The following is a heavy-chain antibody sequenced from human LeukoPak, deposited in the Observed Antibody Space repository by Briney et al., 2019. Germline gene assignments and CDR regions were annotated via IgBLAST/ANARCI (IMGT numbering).Heavy chain of an antibody. CDR2: FYSGDST. D-gene: IGHD1-26*01. CDR3: ARALGSGTYYD. V-gene: IGHV3-53*01. Sequence: GGSLRLSCAASGFTVGSDYMTWIRQAPGKGLEWVACFYSGDSTFYADSVEGRFTISRDTSTNTLYLQMNKLTADDTAVYYCARALGSGTYYDWGQGTLVTVSS. J-gene: IGHJ4*02. CDR1: GFTVGSDY.